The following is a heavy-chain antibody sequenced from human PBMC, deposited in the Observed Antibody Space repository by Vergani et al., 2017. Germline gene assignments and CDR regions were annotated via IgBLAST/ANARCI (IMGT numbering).Heavy chain of an antibody. CDR1: GFTFDDYA. CDR3: AKEGFGAGFDY. Sequence: EVQLVESGGGLVQPGRSLSLSCAASGFTFDDYAMHWFRQAPGKGLEWVSGISWISGSIGYADSVKGRFTISRYNAKNSVYLQMNSLRAEDTALYYCAKEGFGAGFDYWGQGTLVTVSS. J-gene: IGHJ4*02. V-gene: IGHV3-9*01. D-gene: IGHD3-10*01. CDR2: ISWISGSI.